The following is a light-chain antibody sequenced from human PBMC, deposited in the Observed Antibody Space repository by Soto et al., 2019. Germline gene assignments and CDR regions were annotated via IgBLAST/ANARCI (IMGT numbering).Light chain of an antibody. Sequence: DIQMTQSPSSLSASVGDRVTITCRASQSISSYLNWYQQKPGKAPKLLIYAASNLRSGVPSRFSGSGSGTDFTLTISSLQPEDFATYYCQQSYSTPYTFGQGTKLEIK. V-gene: IGKV1-39*01. CDR2: AAS. CDR3: QQSYSTPYT. J-gene: IGKJ2*01. CDR1: QSISSY.